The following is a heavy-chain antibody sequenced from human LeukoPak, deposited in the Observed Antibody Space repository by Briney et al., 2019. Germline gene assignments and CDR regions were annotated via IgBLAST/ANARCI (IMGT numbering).Heavy chain of an antibody. D-gene: IGHD1-26*01. Sequence: PGGSLRLSCAASGFTFSNYGMQWVRQAPGKGLEWVALISSDGSNKYYADPVKGRFTISRDNSKNTLCLQMDSLRTEDTALYCCAGGWDFGDYWGQGTLVTVSS. CDR1: GFTFSNYG. J-gene: IGHJ4*02. CDR2: ISSDGSNK. V-gene: IGHV3-30*03. CDR3: AGGWDFGDY.